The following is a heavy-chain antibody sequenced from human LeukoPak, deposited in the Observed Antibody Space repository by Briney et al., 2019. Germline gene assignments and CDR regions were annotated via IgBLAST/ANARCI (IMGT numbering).Heavy chain of an antibody. D-gene: IGHD3-10*01. Sequence: GGSLRLSCAASGFTFDDYGMSWVRQAPGKGLEWVSGINWNGGSTGYADSVKGRFTISRDNSKNTLYLQMNSLRAKDTAVYYCAKGGGYGSGSYYNNWFDPWGQGTLVTVSS. V-gene: IGHV3-20*04. CDR1: GFTFDDYG. J-gene: IGHJ5*02. CDR2: INWNGGST. CDR3: AKGGGYGSGSYYNNWFDP.